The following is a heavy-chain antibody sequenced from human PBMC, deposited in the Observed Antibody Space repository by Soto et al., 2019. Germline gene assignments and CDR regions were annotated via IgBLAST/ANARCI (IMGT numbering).Heavy chain of an antibody. D-gene: IGHD2-8*02. Sequence: PGGSLRLSCTASGFSFSNSGMQWVRQTPGKGLEWVALISFDGDKYYVDSVKGRFTISRDNPTNTVYLQMNRLRPEDTAVYYCARDYARGWCQFWGQGTLVTVSS. CDR2: ISFDGDK. CDR3: ARDYARGWCQF. J-gene: IGHJ4*02. CDR1: GFSFSNSG. V-gene: IGHV3-30*03.